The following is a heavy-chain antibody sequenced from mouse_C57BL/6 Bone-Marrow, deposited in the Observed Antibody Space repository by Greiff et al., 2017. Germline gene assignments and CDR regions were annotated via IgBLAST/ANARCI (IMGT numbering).Heavy chain of an antibody. Sequence: EVQGVESGGGLVKPGGSLKLSCAASGFTFSSYAMSWVRQTPEKRLEWVATISDGGSYTYYPDNVKGRFTISRDNAKNNLYLQMSHLKSEDTAMYYFARENWDFAYWGQGTLVTVSA. D-gene: IGHD4-1*01. CDR3: ARENWDFAY. V-gene: IGHV5-4*01. CDR2: ISDGGSYT. J-gene: IGHJ3*01. CDR1: GFTFSSYA.